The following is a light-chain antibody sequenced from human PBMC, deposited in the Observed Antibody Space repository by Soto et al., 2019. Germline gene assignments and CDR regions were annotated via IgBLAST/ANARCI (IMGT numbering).Light chain of an antibody. CDR1: ASNIGRDP. V-gene: IGLV1-44*01. CDR2: DVT. Sequence: QSVLTQPPSASGAPGQRVTISCSGSASNIGRDPVNWYQQVPGTAPKLMIYDVTKRPSGVSNRFSGSRSGSTASLTISGLQAEDEANYYCCSYAAYNKWMFGGGTKVTVL. J-gene: IGLJ3*02. CDR3: CSYAAYNKWM.